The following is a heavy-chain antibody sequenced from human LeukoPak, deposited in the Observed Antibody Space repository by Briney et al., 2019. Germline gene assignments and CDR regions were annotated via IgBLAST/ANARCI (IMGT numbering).Heavy chain of an antibody. Sequence: GGSLRLSCAASGFTFSNYWMNWVRQAPGKGLEWVANMNIDGSEKYYADSVKGRFTISRDNARNSVYLQTNSLRVEDTAVYYCARDPVEWELLLDCWGQGTLVTVSS. D-gene: IGHD1-26*01. V-gene: IGHV3-7*01. CDR2: MNIDGSEK. CDR3: ARDPVEWELLLDC. CDR1: GFTFSNYW. J-gene: IGHJ4*02.